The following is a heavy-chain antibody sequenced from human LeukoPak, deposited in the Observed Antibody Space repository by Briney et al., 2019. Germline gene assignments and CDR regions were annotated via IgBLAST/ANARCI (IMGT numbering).Heavy chain of an antibody. D-gene: IGHD1-26*01. Sequence: GGSLRLSCAASGFTFSSYEMNWVRQAPGKGLEWVSYISSSGSTIYYADSVKGRFTISRDNAKNSLYLQMNSLRAEDTAVYYCARGRGWEPNGPMDYWGQGTLVTVSS. CDR1: GFTFSSYE. J-gene: IGHJ4*02. V-gene: IGHV3-48*03. CDR3: ARGRGWEPNGPMDY. CDR2: ISSSGSTI.